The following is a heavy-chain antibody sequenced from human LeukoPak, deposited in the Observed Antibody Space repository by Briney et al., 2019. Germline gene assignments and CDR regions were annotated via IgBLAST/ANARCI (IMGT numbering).Heavy chain of an antibody. J-gene: IGHJ4*02. CDR2: IRYDGSNK. D-gene: IGHD6-13*01. V-gene: IGHV3-30*02. CDR3: AKGAGYSSNWNFDY. Sequence: PGGSLRLSCAASGFTFSSYGMHWVRQAPGKGLEWVAFIRYDGSNKYYADSVKGRFTISRDNSKNTLYLQMNSLGAEDTAVYYCAKGAGYSSNWNFDYWGQGTLVTVSS. CDR1: GFTFSSYG.